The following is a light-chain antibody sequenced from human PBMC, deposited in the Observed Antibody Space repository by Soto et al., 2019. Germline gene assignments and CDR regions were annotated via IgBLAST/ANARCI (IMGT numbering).Light chain of an antibody. V-gene: IGKV4-1*01. CDR3: QQFCKPPLFT. CDR2: WGS. J-gene: IGKJ2*01. CDR1: QAIFRDSSGRHL. Sequence: DIVMTQSPDSLAVSLGERATISCRSSQAIFRDSSGRHLLAWYQQKPGQPPKLLIYWGSARESGVPDRFSGSGCGTDFTLTISSLQTEDVAVYHCQQFCKPPLFTFGQGTKQEI.